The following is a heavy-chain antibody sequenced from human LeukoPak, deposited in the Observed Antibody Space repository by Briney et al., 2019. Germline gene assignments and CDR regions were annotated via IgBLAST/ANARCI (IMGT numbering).Heavy chain of an antibody. V-gene: IGHV3-74*01. CDR1: GFTFSNHW. J-gene: IGHJ4*02. CDR3: VRDSGGPDY. Sequence: GGSLRLSCAASGFTFSNHWMLWVRQAPGKGLVWVSDISNDGSSSSYADSVKGRFTISRDNAKNTLYLQMSSLRVEDTAMYYCVRDSGGPDYWGQGTLVTVSS. D-gene: IGHD2-15*01. CDR2: ISNDGSSS.